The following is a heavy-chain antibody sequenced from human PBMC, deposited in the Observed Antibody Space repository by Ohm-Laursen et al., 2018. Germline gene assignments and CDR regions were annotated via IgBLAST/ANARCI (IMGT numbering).Heavy chain of an antibody. CDR1: GFSLTDSS. Sequence: GSSVKVSCKVSGFSLTDSSMHWVRQAPGKGLEWMGGSDPEDVETAYAQKLQGRVTMTEDTSTDTAYMELSSLRSEDTAVYYCTTSFKWNDIRFLWGQGTLVTVSS. CDR2: SDPEDVET. D-gene: IGHD1-20*01. V-gene: IGHV1-24*01. J-gene: IGHJ4*02. CDR3: TTSFKWNDIRFL.